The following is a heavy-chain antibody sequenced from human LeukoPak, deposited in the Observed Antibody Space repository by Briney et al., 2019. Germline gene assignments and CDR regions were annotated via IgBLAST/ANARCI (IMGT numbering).Heavy chain of an antibody. Sequence: GASVKVSCKASGYTFTRYVMHAVRQAPGQGLEWMGGINPNRGGTNNAQKLHGRVTLTTDTSISTAYMEISRLRSDETGVHHCVLTTAQRNYYESSGHEDFDIWGQGTMVTVSS. D-gene: IGHD3-22*01. CDR2: INPNRGGT. V-gene: IGHV1-2*02. CDR1: GYTFTRYV. J-gene: IGHJ3*02. CDR3: VLTTAQRNYYESSGHEDFDI.